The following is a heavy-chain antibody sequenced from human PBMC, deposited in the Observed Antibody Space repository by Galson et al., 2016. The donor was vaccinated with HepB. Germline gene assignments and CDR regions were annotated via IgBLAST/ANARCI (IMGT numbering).Heavy chain of an antibody. CDR3: ARGRGGSGSPFDH. CDR1: GSSVKSSSYF. D-gene: IGHD6-19*01. V-gene: IGHV4-61*01. CDR2: IYYSGST. Sequence: SETLSLTCTVSGSSVKSSSYFWGWIRQPPGRGLEWIGYIYYSGSTNYNPSLKSRVTISIDTSKNQFSLKLSSVTTADTAVYYCARGRGGSGSPFDHWGQGTLVPVSS. J-gene: IGHJ4*02.